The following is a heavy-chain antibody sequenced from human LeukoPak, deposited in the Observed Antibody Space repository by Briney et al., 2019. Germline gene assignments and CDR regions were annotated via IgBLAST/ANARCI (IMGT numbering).Heavy chain of an antibody. V-gene: IGHV3-21*01. CDR2: ISSSSSYI. J-gene: IGHJ4*02. Sequence: AGGSLRLSCAASGFTVSSYSMNWVRQAPGKGLEWVSSISSSSSYIYYADSVKGRFTISRDNAKNSLYLQMNSLRAEDTAVYYCAREGDVVVVAANDYWGQGTLVTVSS. CDR3: AREGDVVVVAANDY. D-gene: IGHD2-15*01. CDR1: GFTVSSYS.